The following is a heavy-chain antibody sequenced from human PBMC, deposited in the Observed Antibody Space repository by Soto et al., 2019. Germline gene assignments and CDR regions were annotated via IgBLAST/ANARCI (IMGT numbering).Heavy chain of an antibody. CDR1: GFTFSSYG. V-gene: IGHV3-33*01. CDR3: ARDRDYDFWSGYYSGYYFDY. J-gene: IGHJ4*02. CDR2: IWYDGSNK. Sequence: QVQLVESGGGVVQPGRSLRLSCAASGFTFSSYGMHWVRQAPGKGLEWVAVIWYDGSNKYYADSVKGRFTISRDNSKNTLDRQMNSLRAEDTAVYYCARDRDYDFWSGYYSGYYFDYWGQGTLVTVSS. D-gene: IGHD3-3*01.